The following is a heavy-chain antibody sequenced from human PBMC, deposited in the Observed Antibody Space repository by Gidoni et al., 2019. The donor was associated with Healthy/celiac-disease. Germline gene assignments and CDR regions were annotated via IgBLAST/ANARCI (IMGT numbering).Heavy chain of an antibody. J-gene: IGHJ4*02. D-gene: IGHD6-13*01. CDR1: GFTVSSNY. V-gene: IGHV3-66*01. Sequence: EVQLVAAGGGLVQPGGSLRLACAAPGFTVSSNYMGWVRQAPGKGLEWVSVIYSGGSTYYADSVKGRFTISRDNSKNTLYLQINSLRAEDTAVYYCAREEKQQLAFDYWGQGTLVTVSS. CDR3: AREEKQQLAFDY. CDR2: IYSGGST.